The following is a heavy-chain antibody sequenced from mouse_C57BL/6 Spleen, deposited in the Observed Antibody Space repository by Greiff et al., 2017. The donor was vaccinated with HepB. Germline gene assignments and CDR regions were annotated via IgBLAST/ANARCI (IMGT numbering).Heavy chain of an antibody. CDR3: ARQGGYGPYFDY. Sequence: EVMLVESGGGLVQPGGSLKLSCAASGFTFSDYYMYWVRQTPEKRLEWVAYISNGGGSTYYPDTVKGRFTISRDNAKNTLYLQMSRLKSEDTAMYYCARQGGYGPYFDYWGQGTTLTVSS. CDR1: GFTFSDYY. V-gene: IGHV5-12*01. CDR2: ISNGGGST. J-gene: IGHJ2*01. D-gene: IGHD1-1*01.